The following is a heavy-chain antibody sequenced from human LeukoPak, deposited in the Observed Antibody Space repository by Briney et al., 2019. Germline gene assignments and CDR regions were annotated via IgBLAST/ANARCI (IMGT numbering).Heavy chain of an antibody. Sequence: SETLSLTCTVSSGSISGYYWSWIRQPAGKGLEWIGRIYTSGSTNYNPSLKSRVTMSVDTSKNQFSLKLSSVTAADTAVYYCARHRRYCSGGSCRNWFDPWGQGTLVTVSS. V-gene: IGHV4-4*07. CDR2: IYTSGST. J-gene: IGHJ5*02. D-gene: IGHD2-15*01. CDR3: ARHRRYCSGGSCRNWFDP. CDR1: SGSISGYY.